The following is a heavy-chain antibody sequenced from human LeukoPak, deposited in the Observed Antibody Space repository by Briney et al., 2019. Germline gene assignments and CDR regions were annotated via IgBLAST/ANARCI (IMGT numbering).Heavy chain of an antibody. CDR2: IYYSGST. V-gene: IGHV4-59*08. CDR1: GGSISSYY. J-gene: IGHJ4*02. CDR3: ARQLVSGSSFDY. Sequence: PSETLSLTCTVSGGSISSYYWSWIRQPPGKGLEWIGYIYYSGSTNYNPSLKSRVTISVDTSKNQFSLKLSSVTAADTAVYYCARQLVSGSSFDYWGQGTLVTVSS. D-gene: IGHD1-26*01.